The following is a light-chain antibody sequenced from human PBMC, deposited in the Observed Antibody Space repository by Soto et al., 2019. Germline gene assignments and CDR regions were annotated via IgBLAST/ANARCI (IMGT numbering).Light chain of an antibody. CDR3: QQCNNWPPA. Sequence: EIVMTQSPATLSVSPGETATLSCRASQSINNNLAWYQQKPGQAPRLLIYDASTRATGIPARFSGSGSGTEFTLTISSLQSEDFAVYYCQQCNNWPPAFGQGTKLEI. CDR2: DAS. J-gene: IGKJ2*01. V-gene: IGKV3-15*01. CDR1: QSINNN.